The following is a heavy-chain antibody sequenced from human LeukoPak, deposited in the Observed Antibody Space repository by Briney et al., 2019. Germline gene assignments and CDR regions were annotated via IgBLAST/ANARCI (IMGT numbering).Heavy chain of an antibody. CDR3: ARDLVGATDY. J-gene: IGHJ4*02. D-gene: IGHD1-26*01. CDR1: GSTFSSYA. V-gene: IGHV3-23*01. CDR2: ISGNGGSA. Sequence: GGSLRLSCAASGSTFSSYAMSWVRQAPGKGLEWVSSISGNGGSAYYAGSVRGRFTISRDNSKNTLYLQMNSLRAEDTAVYYCARDLVGATDYWGQGTLVTVSS.